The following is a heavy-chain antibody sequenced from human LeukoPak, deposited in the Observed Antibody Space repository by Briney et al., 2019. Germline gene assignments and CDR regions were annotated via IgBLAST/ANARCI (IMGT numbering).Heavy chain of an antibody. CDR3: ASLTTADAFDI. J-gene: IGHJ3*02. V-gene: IGHV4-59*01. CDR2: IYYSGST. Sequence: TSETLSLTCTVSGGSISSYYWSWIRQPPGKGLEWIGYIYYSGSTNYNPSLKSRVTISVDTSKNQFSLKVSSVTAADTAVYYCASLTTADAFDIWGQGTMVTVSS. CDR1: GGSISSYY. D-gene: IGHD3-22*01.